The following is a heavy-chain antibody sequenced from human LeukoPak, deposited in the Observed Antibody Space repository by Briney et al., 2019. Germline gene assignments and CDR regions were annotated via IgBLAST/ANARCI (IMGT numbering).Heavy chain of an antibody. Sequence: GGSLRLSCAASGFTFSSYAMHWVRQAPGGGRGWVAVISYDGSNKYYADSVKGRFTISRDNSKNTLYMQMNSLRAEDTAVYYCARAIGYGDYWGQGTLVTVSS. D-gene: IGHD5-12*01. CDR3: ARAIGYGDY. CDR1: GFTFSSYA. CDR2: ISYDGSNK. V-gene: IGHV3-30-3*01. J-gene: IGHJ4*02.